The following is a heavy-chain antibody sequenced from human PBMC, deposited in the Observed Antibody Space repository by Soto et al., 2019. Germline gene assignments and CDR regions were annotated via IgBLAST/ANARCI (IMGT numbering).Heavy chain of an antibody. D-gene: IGHD3-3*01. V-gene: IGHV3-64D*06. CDR2: ISYNGGRT. J-gene: IGHJ4*02. Sequence: EVQLAESGGGLVQPGGSLRLSCSASAFTFSASAMYWVRQAPGKGLEYVSAISYNGGRTYYADSVKGRFTITRDNSKNTVFLQMSSLRAEDTAVYYCVKGPSQGSSVFGPLDFWGQGTLVTVSS. CDR1: AFTFSASA. CDR3: VKGPSQGSSVFGPLDF.